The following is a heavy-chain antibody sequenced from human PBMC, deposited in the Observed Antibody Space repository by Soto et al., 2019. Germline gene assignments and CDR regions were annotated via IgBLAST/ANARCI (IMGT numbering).Heavy chain of an antibody. CDR3: AREIWVPQRTYVFDC. V-gene: IGHV1-46*04. Sequence: QVQLVQSGAEVKKPGASVTVSCKASGYTFTSYYMHWVRQAPGQGLEWMGIINPSGGSTLYAQNMQGRVTMLEATSNTTFDRVLCGLRSEETADYYVAREIWVPQRTYVFDCWGQGTMVTVSS. CDR2: INPSGGST. CDR1: GYTFTSYY. J-gene: IGHJ4*02. D-gene: IGHD3-16*01.